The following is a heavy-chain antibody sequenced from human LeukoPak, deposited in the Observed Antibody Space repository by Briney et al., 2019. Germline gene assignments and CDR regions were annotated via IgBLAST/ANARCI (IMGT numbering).Heavy chain of an antibody. D-gene: IGHD2-15*01. Sequence: PSETLSLTCAVYGGSFSGYYWSWIRQPPGKGLEWIGEINHSGSTNYNPSLKSRVTISVDTSKNQFSLKLSSVTAADTAVYYCAREDRGQVLDYWGQGTLVTVSS. CDR1: GGSFSGYY. J-gene: IGHJ4*02. CDR2: INHSGST. V-gene: IGHV4-34*01. CDR3: AREDRGQVLDY.